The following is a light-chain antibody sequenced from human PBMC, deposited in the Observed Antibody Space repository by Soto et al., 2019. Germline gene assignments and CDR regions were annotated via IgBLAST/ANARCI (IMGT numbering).Light chain of an antibody. J-gene: IGKJ3*01. CDR2: AAS. Sequence: AIRMTQSPSSFSASTGDRVTITCRASQGISSYLAWYQQKPGKAPKLLIYAASTLQSVVPSRFSGSGSGTDFTHTISCLQSEDFATYYCQQYYSYPRTFGPGTKVDI. CDR1: QGISSY. V-gene: IGKV1-8*01. CDR3: QQYYSYPRT.